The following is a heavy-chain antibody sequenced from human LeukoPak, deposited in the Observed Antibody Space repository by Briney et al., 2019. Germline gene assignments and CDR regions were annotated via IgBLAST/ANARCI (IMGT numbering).Heavy chain of an antibody. D-gene: IGHD1-14*01. CDR1: GGSISSGDYY. CDR3: ARHFHRPGWFDP. CDR2: IYYSGST. J-gene: IGHJ5*02. V-gene: IGHV4-30-4*08. Sequence: SETLSLTCTVSGGSISSGDYYWSWIRQPPGKGLEWIGYIYYSGSTYYNPSLKSRVTISVDTSKNQFSLKLSSVTAADTGVYYCARHFHRPGWFDPWGQGTLVTVSS.